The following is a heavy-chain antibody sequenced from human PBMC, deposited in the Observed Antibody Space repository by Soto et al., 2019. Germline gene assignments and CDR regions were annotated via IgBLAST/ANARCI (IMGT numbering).Heavy chain of an antibody. CDR3: VRPLPSGRNYGLDV. J-gene: IGHJ6*02. Sequence: VGSLRLSCAASGLTVSNAYMAWVRQAPGMGLEWVSVIYDNGTTYYADSVKGRFTISRDTSTNTLSLQMDSLRAEDTAVYYCVRPLPSGRNYGLDVWGQGTRSPSP. V-gene: IGHV3-53*01. CDR1: GLTVSNAY. CDR2: IYDNGTT. D-gene: IGHD3-10*01.